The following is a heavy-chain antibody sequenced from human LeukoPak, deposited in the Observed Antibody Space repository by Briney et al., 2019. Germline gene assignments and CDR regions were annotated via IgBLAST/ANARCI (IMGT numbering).Heavy chain of an antibody. CDR1: GYTFTGYY. V-gene: IGHV1-2*02. Sequence: GASVKVSCKASGYTFTGYYLHWVRQAPGQGLEWMGWINPNSGGTNYAQKFQGRVTMTRDTSISTAYMEVSRLRSDDTAVYYCARVEGYCSGGSCFYYFDYWGQGTLVTVSS. D-gene: IGHD2-15*01. CDR3: ARVEGYCSGGSCFYYFDY. CDR2: INPNSGGT. J-gene: IGHJ4*02.